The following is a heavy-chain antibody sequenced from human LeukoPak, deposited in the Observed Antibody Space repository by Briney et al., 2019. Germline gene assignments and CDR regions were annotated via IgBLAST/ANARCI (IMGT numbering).Heavy chain of an antibody. CDR2: ISYDGSNK. V-gene: IGHV3-30-3*01. J-gene: IGHJ5*02. D-gene: IGHD5-24*01. CDR3: ARARDGYNINWFDP. Sequence: GGSLRLSCAASGFTFSSYAMHWVRQAPGKGLEWVAVISYDGSNKYYADSVKGRFTISRDNSKNTLYLQMNSLRAEDTAVYYCARARDGYNINWFDPWGQGTLVTVSS. CDR1: GFTFSSYA.